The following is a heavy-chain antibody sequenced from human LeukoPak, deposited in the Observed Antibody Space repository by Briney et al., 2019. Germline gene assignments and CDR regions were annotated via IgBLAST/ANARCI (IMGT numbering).Heavy chain of an antibody. D-gene: IGHD3-22*01. CDR2: ISYDGSNK. J-gene: IGHJ4*02. V-gene: IGHV3-30-3*01. Sequence: GGSLRLSCAASGLTFSSYAMHWVRQAPGKGLEWVAVISYDGSNKYYADSVKGRFTISRDNSKNTLYLQMNSLRAEDTAVYYCARDTLVYDSSGYYFGDFDYWGQGTLVTVSS. CDR1: GLTFSSYA. CDR3: ARDTLVYDSSGYYFGDFDY.